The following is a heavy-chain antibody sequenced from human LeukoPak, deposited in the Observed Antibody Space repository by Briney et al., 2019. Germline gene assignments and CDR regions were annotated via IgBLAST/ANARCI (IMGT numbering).Heavy chain of an antibody. CDR2: ISYDGSNK. J-gene: IGHJ4*02. D-gene: IGHD2-15*01. CDR1: GFTFSSYA. V-gene: IGHV3-30-3*02. CDR3: AKQGSCSGGSCYAHHFDS. Sequence: PGRSLRLSCAASGFTFSSYAMHWVRQAPGKGLEWVAVISYDGSNKYYADSVKGRFTISRDNSKNTLYLQMNSLRAEDTAVYHCAKQGSCSGGSCYAHHFDSWGQGTLVTVSS.